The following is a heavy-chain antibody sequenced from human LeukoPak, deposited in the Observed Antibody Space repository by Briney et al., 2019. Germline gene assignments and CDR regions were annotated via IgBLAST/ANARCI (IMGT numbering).Heavy chain of an antibody. V-gene: IGHV4-34*01. Sequence: PSETLSLTCAVYGGSFSGYYWSWIRQPPGKGLEWIGEINHSGSTNYNPSLKSRVTISVDTSKNQFSLKLSSVTAADTAVYYCASSDIVVVPAAIPNYYYYGMDVWGQGTTVTVSS. D-gene: IGHD2-2*01. CDR2: INHSGST. CDR1: GGSFSGYY. J-gene: IGHJ6*02. CDR3: ASSDIVVVPAAIPNYYYYGMDV.